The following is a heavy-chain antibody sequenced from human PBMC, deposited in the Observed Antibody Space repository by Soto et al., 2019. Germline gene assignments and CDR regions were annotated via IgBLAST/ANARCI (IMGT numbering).Heavy chain of an antibody. D-gene: IGHD3-22*01. V-gene: IGHV4-4*07. CDR2: IYTSGST. CDR3: ARQRSGYYHRLFDY. Sequence: PSETLSLTCTVSGGSISSYYCSWMRQPAGKGLEWIGRIYTSGSTNYNPSLKSRVTMSVDTSKNQFSLKLSSVTAADTAVYYCARQRSGYYHRLFDYWGQGTLVTVSS. CDR1: GGSISSYY. J-gene: IGHJ4*02.